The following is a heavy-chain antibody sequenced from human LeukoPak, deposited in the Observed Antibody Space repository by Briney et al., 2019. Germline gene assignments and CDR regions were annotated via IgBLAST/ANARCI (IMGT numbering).Heavy chain of an antibody. J-gene: IGHJ5*02. D-gene: IGHD2-8*01. CDR1: GYTFTGYY. CDR3: ARAGGYCTNGVCYNVDP. V-gene: IGHV1-2*02. Sequence: ASVKVSCKASGYTFTGYYMHWVRQAPGQGLEWMGWINPNSGGTNYAQKFQGRVTMTTDTSTSTAYMELRSLRSDDTAVYYCARAGGYCTNGVCYNVDPWGQGTLVTVSS. CDR2: INPNSGGT.